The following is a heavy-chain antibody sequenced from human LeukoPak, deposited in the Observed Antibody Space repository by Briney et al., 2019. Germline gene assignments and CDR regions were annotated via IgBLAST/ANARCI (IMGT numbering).Heavy chain of an antibody. CDR2: IYYIGST. J-gene: IGHJ4*02. V-gene: IGHV4-31*03. CDR1: GGAISSGGYD. CDR3: AREGPRDYDILTGYYIKAPPISYFDY. D-gene: IGHD3-9*01. Sequence: PSETLSLTCTVSGGAISSGGYDWSWSRHHSGKGLEWIGYIYYIGSTYYNPSPKSRVTISVDTSKNQFSLKLSSVSAADKAVYYCAREGPRDYDILTGYYIKAPPISYFDYWGQGTLVTVSS.